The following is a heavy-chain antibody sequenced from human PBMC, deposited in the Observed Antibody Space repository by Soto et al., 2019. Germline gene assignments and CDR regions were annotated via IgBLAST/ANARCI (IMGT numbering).Heavy chain of an antibody. CDR1: GFSFSTYG. D-gene: IGHD1-1*01. CDR3: PRSMPAEGTGGVDY. V-gene: IGHV3-33*01. CDR2: IWYDGSNK. J-gene: IGHJ4*02. Sequence: QVQLVESGGGVVQPGRSLRLSCAASGFSFSTYGMHWVRQAPGKGLEWVATIWYDGSNKFYTDCVKGRFTIPRDNSENTLYLHMNSLRGEDTAIYFCPRSMPAEGTGGVDYWGQGTLVTVSS.